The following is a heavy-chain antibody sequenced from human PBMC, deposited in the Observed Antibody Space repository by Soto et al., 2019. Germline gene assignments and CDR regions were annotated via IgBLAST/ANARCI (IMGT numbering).Heavy chain of an antibody. CDR3: ARHGGTTPFDF. Sequence: QLQLQESGPGLVKPSETLSLTCTVSGDSIRGSSYYWAWIRQPPGQELEWIGTVYYSGSTYYHPSLKSRVTLSVDPSKNQFSMRLTSVNATDTGTYVCARHGGTTPFDFWGQGIQVAVSS. CDR1: GDSIRGSSYY. J-gene: IGHJ4*02. V-gene: IGHV4-39*01. CDR2: VYYSGST. D-gene: IGHD4-17*01.